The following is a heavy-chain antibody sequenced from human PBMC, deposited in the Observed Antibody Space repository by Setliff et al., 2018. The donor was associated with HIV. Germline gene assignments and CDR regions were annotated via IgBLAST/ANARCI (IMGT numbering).Heavy chain of an antibody. D-gene: IGHD3-22*01. Sequence: PGGSLRLSCAASGFTFDDFAMHWVRQPPGKGLEWVSGITWSSDSIAYADSVRGRFTTSRDNAKNSLYLQMNNLRAEDTAVYYCVRFRRSGYNYVEGTALAYWGQGTLVTVSS. CDR1: GFTFDDFA. J-gene: IGHJ4*02. V-gene: IGHV3-9*01. CDR3: VRFRRSGYNYVEGTALAY. CDR2: ITWSSDSI.